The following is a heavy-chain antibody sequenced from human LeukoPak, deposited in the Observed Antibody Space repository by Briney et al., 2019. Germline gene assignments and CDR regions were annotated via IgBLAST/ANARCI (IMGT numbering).Heavy chain of an antibody. V-gene: IGHV4-59*08. J-gene: IGHJ4*02. D-gene: IGHD3-10*01. CDR2: VYYSGST. CDR1: GGSISNYY. Sequence: SETLSLTCTVSGGSISNYYCGWIRQPPGKGLEWIGYVYYSGSTNYNPSLKSRVTISVDTSKNQFSLKLSSVTAADTAVYCWAATMVLGVHTDFDYWGQGTLVTVSS. CDR3: AATMVLGVHTDFDY.